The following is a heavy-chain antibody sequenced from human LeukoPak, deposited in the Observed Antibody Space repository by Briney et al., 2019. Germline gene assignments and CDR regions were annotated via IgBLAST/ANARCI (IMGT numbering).Heavy chain of an antibody. J-gene: IGHJ4*02. D-gene: IGHD3-9*01. CDR2: IDPNSGGT. V-gene: IGHV1-2*02. CDR1: GYTFTAYY. Sequence: ASVKVSCKASGYTFTAYYMHWVRQAPGQGLEWMGWIDPNSGGTNYAQKFQGRVTMTRDTSISTAYMELGRLKSDDTALYYCAGGMTGGDYWGRGTLVTVSS. CDR3: AGGMTGGDY.